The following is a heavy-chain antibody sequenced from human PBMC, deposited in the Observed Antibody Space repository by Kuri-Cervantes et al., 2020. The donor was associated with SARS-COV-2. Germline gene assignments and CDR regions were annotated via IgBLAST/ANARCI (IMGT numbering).Heavy chain of an antibody. CDR3: AREEGSSWSRYYYGMDV. J-gene: IGHJ6*02. V-gene: IGHV4-59*01. D-gene: IGHD6-13*01. CDR2: IYYSGST. Sequence: SETLSLTCTVSGGSISSYYWSWIRQPPGKGLEWIGYIYYSGSTNYNPSLKSRVTISVDTSKNQFSLKLSSVTAADTAVYYCAREEGSSWSRYYYGMDVWGQGNTVNVSS. CDR1: GGSISSYY.